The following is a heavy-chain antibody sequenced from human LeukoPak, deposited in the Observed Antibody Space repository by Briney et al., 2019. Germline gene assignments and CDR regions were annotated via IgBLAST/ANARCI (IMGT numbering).Heavy chain of an antibody. CDR2: INPSDGST. CDR3: ARDYQPLLYYMDV. J-gene: IGHJ6*03. D-gene: IGHD2-2*01. V-gene: IGHV1-46*02. Sequence: PGASVKVSCKAFGYTFKHYYMHWVRQAPGQGLEWMGRINPSDGSTSYAQKFQGRVTMTRDTSTTTVYMDLSSLRSEDTAVYYCARDYQPLLYYMDVWGKGTTVTVSS. CDR1: GYTFKHYY.